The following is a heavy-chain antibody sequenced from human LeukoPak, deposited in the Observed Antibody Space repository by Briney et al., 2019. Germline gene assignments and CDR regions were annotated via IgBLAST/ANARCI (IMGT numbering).Heavy chain of an antibody. V-gene: IGHV3-74*01. CDR2: ISADGSDT. J-gene: IGHJ4*02. Sequence: GGSLRLSCAASGFTFRNSWMHWLRRAPGKGLVWVSRISADGSDTIYADSVQGRFTISRDNAKNILFLQMNSLRAEDTAVYYCARDRGGSGPTTTDYWGQGTLVTVSS. CDR1: GFTFRNSW. CDR3: ARDRGGSGPTTTDY. D-gene: IGHD6-19*01.